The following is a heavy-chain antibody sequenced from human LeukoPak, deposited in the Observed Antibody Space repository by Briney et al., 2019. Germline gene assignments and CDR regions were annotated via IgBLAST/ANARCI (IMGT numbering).Heavy chain of an antibody. CDR3: ARVRSPRYYDSSGRTKNAFDI. CDR2: IYYSGST. V-gene: IGHV4-39*07. CDR1: GGSISSSSYY. Sequence: PSETLSLTCTVSGGSISSSSYYWGWIRQPPGKGLEWIGSIYYSGSTYYNPSLKSRVTISVDTSKNQFSLKLSSVTAADTAVYYCARVRSPRYYDSSGRTKNAFDIWGQGTMVTVSS. D-gene: IGHD3-22*01. J-gene: IGHJ3*02.